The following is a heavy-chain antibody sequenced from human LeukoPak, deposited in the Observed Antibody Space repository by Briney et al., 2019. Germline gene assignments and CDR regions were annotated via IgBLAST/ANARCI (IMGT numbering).Heavy chain of an antibody. CDR1: GFTFSSYA. D-gene: IGHD4-17*01. CDR2: ISGSGGST. CDR3: AKDHDYGDYGDY. V-gene: IGHV3-23*01. Sequence: QAGGSLRLSCAASGFTFSSYAMSWVRQAPGKGLEWGSAISGSGGSTYYADSVKGRFTISRDNSKNTLYLQMNSLRAEDTAVYYCAKDHDYGDYGDYWGQGTLVTVSS. J-gene: IGHJ4*02.